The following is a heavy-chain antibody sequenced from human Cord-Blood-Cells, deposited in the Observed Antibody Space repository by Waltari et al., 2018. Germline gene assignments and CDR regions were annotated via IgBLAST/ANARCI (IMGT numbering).Heavy chain of an antibody. CDR2: IYHSGGT. CDR3: ARDRGAAAGTFDY. J-gene: IGHJ4*02. D-gene: IGHD6-13*01. V-gene: IGHV4-30-2*01. Sequence: QLQLQESGSGLVKPSQTLSLTCAVSGGPISSGGYSWSWIRQPPGKGLEWIGYIYHSGGTYYNPSLKSRVTISVDRSKNQFSLKLSSVTAADTAVYYCARDRGAAAGTFDYWGQGTLVTVSS. CDR1: GGPISSGGYS.